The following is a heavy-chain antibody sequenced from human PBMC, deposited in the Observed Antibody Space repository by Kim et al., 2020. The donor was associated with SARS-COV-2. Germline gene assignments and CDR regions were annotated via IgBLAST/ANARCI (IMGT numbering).Heavy chain of an antibody. CDR2: ISVTDAI. CDR1: GFTFTTYN. D-gene: IGHD7-27*01. Sequence: GGSLRLSCAASGFTFTTYNMNWVRQAPGKGLEWISYISVTDAIYYADFVKGRFTISRDYAKNPLDLQMNSLIDKDTAVYYCVRVWNWGIEVWGQGTLVTV. V-gene: IGHV3-48*02. J-gene: IGHJ4*02. CDR3: VRVWNWGIEV.